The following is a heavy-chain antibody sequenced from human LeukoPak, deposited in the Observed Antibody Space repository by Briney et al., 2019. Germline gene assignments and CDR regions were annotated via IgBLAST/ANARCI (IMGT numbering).Heavy chain of an antibody. Sequence: SGGSLRLSCAASGFTVSSNYMSWVRQAPGKGLEWVSVIYSGGSTYYADSVKGRFTISRDNSKNTLYLQMNSLRAEDTAVYYCARDYYYDSSGYYSEQGYFDLWGRGTLVTVSS. V-gene: IGHV3-66*01. D-gene: IGHD3-22*01. J-gene: IGHJ2*01. CDR1: GFTVSSNY. CDR2: IYSGGST. CDR3: ARDYYYDSSGYYSEQGYFDL.